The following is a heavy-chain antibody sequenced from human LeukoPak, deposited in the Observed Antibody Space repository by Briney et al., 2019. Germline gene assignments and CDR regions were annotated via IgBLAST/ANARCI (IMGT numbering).Heavy chain of an antibody. CDR2: IHLSGAPI. J-gene: IGHJ4*03. CDR3: YPVFD. Sequence: GGSLRLSCAASGFSFSIYRMNWVRQAPGKGPEWIAYIHLSGAPIHYAEPVKGRFSISRDNVNNALYLQMDNLRVEDTGVYYGYPVFDYGAKGPWSPSPQ. V-gene: IGHV3-48*03. D-gene: IGHD5-12*01. CDR1: GFSFSIYR.